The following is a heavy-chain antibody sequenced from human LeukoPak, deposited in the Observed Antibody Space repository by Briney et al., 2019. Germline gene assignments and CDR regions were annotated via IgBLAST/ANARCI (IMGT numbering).Heavy chain of an antibody. CDR2: ISDSGNPM. Sequence: GGSLRLSCAASGFTFSNYEMNWVRQAPGKGLEWISYISDSGNPMFYAGSVKGRFTISRDNAKNSLYLQMNSLRAEDTAIYYCAKDGGSGILYWGQGTLVTVSS. D-gene: IGHD3-10*01. J-gene: IGHJ4*02. CDR1: GFTFSNYE. CDR3: AKDGGSGILY. V-gene: IGHV3-48*03.